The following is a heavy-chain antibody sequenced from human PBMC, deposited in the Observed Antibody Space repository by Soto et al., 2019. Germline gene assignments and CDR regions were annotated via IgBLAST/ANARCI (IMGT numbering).Heavy chain of an antibody. CDR1: GGSISSSSYY. CDR2: IYYSGST. V-gene: IGHV4-39*01. Sequence: PSETLSLTCTVSGGSISSSSYYWGWIRQPPGKGLEWIGSIYYSGSTYYNPSLKSRVTISVDTSKNQFSLKLSSVTAADTAVYYCARHEFRRGLRGYNWFDPWGQGTLVTVSS. CDR3: ARHEFRRGLRGYNWFDP. J-gene: IGHJ5*02. D-gene: IGHD4-17*01.